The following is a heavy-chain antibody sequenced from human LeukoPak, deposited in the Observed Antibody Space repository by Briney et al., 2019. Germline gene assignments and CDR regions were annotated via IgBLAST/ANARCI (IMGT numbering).Heavy chain of an antibody. D-gene: IGHD3-10*01. CDR1: GYSISSGYY. CDR3: AGGSRFGELSTFDY. V-gene: IGHV4-38-2*02. CDR2: IYHSGST. Sequence: SETLSLTCTVSGYSISSGYYWGWIRQPPGQGLEWIGSIYHSGSTYYNPSLKSRVTISVDTSKNQFSLKLSSVTAADTAVYYCAGGSRFGELSTFDYWGQGTLVTVSS. J-gene: IGHJ4*02.